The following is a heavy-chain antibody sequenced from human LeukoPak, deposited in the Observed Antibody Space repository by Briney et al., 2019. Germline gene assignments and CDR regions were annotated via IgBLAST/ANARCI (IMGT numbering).Heavy chain of an antibody. CDR3: ARDGGEI. V-gene: IGHV1-2*02. J-gene: IGHJ4*02. CDR1: GYTFTGFY. D-gene: IGHD5-24*01. CDR2: VNSKNGDT. Sequence: GASVKVSCKASGYTFTGFYMHWLRQAPGQGLQWMGWVNSKNGDTTYAQKFQGRVTMTRDTSISAAYMELRSLRSDDTAVYYCARDGGEIWGQGTLVTVSS.